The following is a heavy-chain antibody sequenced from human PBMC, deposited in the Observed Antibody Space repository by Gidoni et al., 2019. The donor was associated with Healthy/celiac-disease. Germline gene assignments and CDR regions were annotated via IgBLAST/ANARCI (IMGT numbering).Heavy chain of an antibody. CDR3: AAGEVYDSSGYKMNWYFDL. CDR2: INHSGST. V-gene: IGHV4-34*01. Sequence: QVQLQQWGAGLLKPSETLSLTCAVYGGSFSGYYWSWIRQPPGKGLEWIGEINHSGSTNYNPSLKSRVTISVDTSKNQFSLKLSSVTAADTAVYYCAAGEVYDSSGYKMNWYFDLWGRGTLVTVSS. CDR1: GGSFSGYY. J-gene: IGHJ2*01. D-gene: IGHD3-22*01.